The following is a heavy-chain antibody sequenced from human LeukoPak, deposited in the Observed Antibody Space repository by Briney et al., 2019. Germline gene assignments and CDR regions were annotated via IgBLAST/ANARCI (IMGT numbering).Heavy chain of an antibody. CDR1: GGSVNSSSYY. CDR2: VYYSRSVHYSGVT. D-gene: IGHD4-17*01. CDR3: ARQRVGTHYVDAFDI. V-gene: IGHV4-39*01. Sequence: SETLSVTCTVSGGSVNSSSYYWAWIRQPPGKGLEWIRSVYYSRSVHYSGVTYYNPSLTSRVTTSVDTSKNQFSLRLTSVTAADTAVYYCARQRVGTHYVDAFDIWGQGTMVTVSS. J-gene: IGHJ3*02.